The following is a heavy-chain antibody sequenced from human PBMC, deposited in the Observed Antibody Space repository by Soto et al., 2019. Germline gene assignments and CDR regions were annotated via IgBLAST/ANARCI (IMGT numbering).Heavy chain of an antibody. D-gene: IGHD2-2*01. CDR1: GYTFTSYG. Sequence: ASVKVSCKASGYTFTSYGISWVRQAPGQGLEWMGWISAYNGNTNYAQKLQGRVTMTTDTSTSTAYMELRSLRSDDTAVYYCASVAIVVPAAVWFDPWGQGTLVTVSS. CDR3: ASVAIVVPAAVWFDP. V-gene: IGHV1-18*01. J-gene: IGHJ5*02. CDR2: ISAYNGNT.